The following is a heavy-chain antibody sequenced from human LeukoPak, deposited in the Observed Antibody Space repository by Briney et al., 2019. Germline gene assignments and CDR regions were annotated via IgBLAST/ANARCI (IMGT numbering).Heavy chain of an antibody. Sequence: GGSLRLSCAASGFTLSSYSMNWVRQAPGKGLEWVSSISSSSIYIYYADSVKGRFTISRDNAKNSLYLQMNSLRAEDTAVYYCAKNSAYYYYYMDVWGKGTTVTISS. J-gene: IGHJ6*03. CDR2: ISSSSIYI. V-gene: IGHV3-21*01. D-gene: IGHD1-26*01. CDR3: AKNSAYYYYYMDV. CDR1: GFTLSSYS.